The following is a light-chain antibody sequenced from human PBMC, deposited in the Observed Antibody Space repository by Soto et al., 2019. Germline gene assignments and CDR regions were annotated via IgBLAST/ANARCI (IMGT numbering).Light chain of an antibody. J-gene: IGLJ2*01. Sequence: QSVLTQPPSASATPGQRVTISCSGSSSNIGSNYVYWYQQLPGMAPKLLIYLDNQRPSGVPDRFSGSKSGTSGSLAISGLRSEDEADYYCAAWDDSLSCPVFGGGTKLTVL. CDR3: AAWDDSLSCPV. CDR2: LDN. CDR1: SSNIGSNY. V-gene: IGLV1-47*02.